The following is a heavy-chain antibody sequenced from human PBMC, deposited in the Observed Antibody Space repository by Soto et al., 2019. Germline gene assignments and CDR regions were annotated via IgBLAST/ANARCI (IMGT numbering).Heavy chain of an antibody. CDR1: GYTFSNYY. CDR3: AREASAVAGTNFDY. CDR2: INPSGGST. V-gene: IGHV1-46*01. J-gene: IGHJ4*02. D-gene: IGHD6-19*01. Sequence: QVQLVQSGAEVKKPGASVKVSCKASGYTFSNYYVHWVRQVSGQGLEWMGIINPSGGSTRYSPKFQGRVTRTGDPSKSTVYMELSSLRSDDTAVFYCAREASAVAGTNFDYWGQGTLVTVSS.